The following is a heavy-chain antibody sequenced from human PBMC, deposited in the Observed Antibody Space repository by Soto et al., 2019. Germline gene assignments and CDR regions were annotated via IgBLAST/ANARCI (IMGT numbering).Heavy chain of an antibody. V-gene: IGHV3-23*01. CDR2: ISGSGGST. D-gene: IGHD2-15*01. J-gene: IGHJ3*02. Sequence: GGSLRLSCAASGFTFSSYAMSWVRQAPGKGLEWVSAISGSGGSTYYADSVKGRFTISRDNSKNTLYLQMNSLRAEDTAVYYCAKGPRQYCSGGSCYSDPLNDAFGICGQ. CDR1: GFTFSSYA. CDR3: AKGPRQYCSGGSCYSDPLNDAFGI.